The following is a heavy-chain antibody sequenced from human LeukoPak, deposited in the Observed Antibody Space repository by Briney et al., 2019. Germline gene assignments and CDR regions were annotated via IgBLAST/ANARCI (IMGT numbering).Heavy chain of an antibody. Sequence: SQTLSLTCTVSGGSISSGDYYWSWIRQPPGKGLEWSGYIYYSGSTYYNPSLKSRVTISVDTSKNQFSLKLSSVTAADTAVYYCARVDYYDSSGYYFPDYWGQGTLVTVSS. V-gene: IGHV4-30-4*01. CDR3: ARVDYYDSSGYYFPDY. CDR1: GGSISSGDYY. D-gene: IGHD3-22*01. J-gene: IGHJ4*02. CDR2: IYYSGST.